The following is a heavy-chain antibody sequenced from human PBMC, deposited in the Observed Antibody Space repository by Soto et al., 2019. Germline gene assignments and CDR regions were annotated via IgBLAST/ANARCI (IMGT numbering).Heavy chain of an antibody. CDR3: ARDIGYYYAVSGSVAFDI. CDR2: IHYSADIHYSGST. J-gene: IGHJ3*02. V-gene: IGHV4-59*11. D-gene: IGHD3-22*01. CDR1: GGSISSHY. Sequence: QVQLQESGPGLVKPSETLSLTCTVSGGSISSHYWSWIRQAPGKGLEWIGNIHYSADIHYSGSTNSNPSLNSRVTISVDTSKKQVSLKLTSVTAADTAVYYCARDIGYYYAVSGSVAFDIWGPGTMVTVSS.